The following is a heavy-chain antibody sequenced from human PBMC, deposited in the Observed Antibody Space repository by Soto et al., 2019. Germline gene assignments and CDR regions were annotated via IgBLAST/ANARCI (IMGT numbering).Heavy chain of an antibody. J-gene: IGHJ3*02. D-gene: IGHD3-22*01. CDR1: GFTFSSYA. V-gene: IGHV3-23*01. CDR3: ANYYYDISGYYNDAFDI. CDR2: ISGSGGST. Sequence: EVQLLESGGGLVQPGGSLRLSCAASGFTFSSYAMSWVRQAPGKGLEWVSAISGSGGSTYYADSVKGRFTISRDNSKNTLYLKMNSVRAEYANVYYCANYYYDISGYYNDAFDIWGQGTMVTVAS.